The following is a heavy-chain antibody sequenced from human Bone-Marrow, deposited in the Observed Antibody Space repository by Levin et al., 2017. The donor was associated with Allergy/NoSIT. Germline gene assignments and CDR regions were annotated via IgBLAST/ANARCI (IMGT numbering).Heavy chain of an antibody. J-gene: IGHJ5*02. D-gene: IGHD2-2*01. Sequence: SQTLSLTCTVSGDSISSSYWSWIRQPPGKGLEWVGYIYYSGSTNYNPSLKSRVTMSVDTSKNQFSLKLTSMTAADTAVYYCAREPLTGVPWVFDPWGQGTLVTVSS. CDR3: AREPLTGVPWVFDP. CDR1: GDSISSSY. CDR2: IYYSGST. V-gene: IGHV4-59*01.